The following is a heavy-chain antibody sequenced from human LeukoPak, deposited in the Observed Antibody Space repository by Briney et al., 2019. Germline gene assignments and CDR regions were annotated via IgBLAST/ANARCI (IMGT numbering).Heavy chain of an antibody. CDR1: GYTFSSFG. D-gene: IGHD3-22*01. CDR2: ISVHNGNT. V-gene: IGHV1-18*01. Sequence: ASVKVSCKASGYTFSSFGISWVRQAPGQGLEWMARISVHNGNTEYAQKVQGRVTMTTDTSSSTVYMELRGLRSDDTAVYYCARERNYYDAHYGMDVWGQGTTVTVSS. CDR3: ARERNYYDAHYGMDV. J-gene: IGHJ6*02.